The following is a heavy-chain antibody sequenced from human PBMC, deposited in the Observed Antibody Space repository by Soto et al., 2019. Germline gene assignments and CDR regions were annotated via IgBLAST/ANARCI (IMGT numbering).Heavy chain of an antibody. Sequence: GGSLRLSCAASGFTFDSPYSHGMSWVRQSPGKGPEWISTISSNGANTRYAESVKGRFTISKDASRNTVHLHMNSLRTEDTATYFCVSWVSAHFDYWGHGTPVTVSS. CDR3: VSWVSAHFDY. D-gene: IGHD2-8*01. CDR1: GFTFDSPYSHG. J-gene: IGHJ4*01. CDR2: ISSNGANT. V-gene: IGHV3-23*01.